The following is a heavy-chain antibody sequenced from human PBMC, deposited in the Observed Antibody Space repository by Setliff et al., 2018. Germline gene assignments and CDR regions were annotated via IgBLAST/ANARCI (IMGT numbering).Heavy chain of an antibody. V-gene: IGHV3-66*01. CDR2: IYTGGST. CDR1: GFTVRSYY. J-gene: IGHJ6*02. D-gene: IGHD5-12*01. Sequence: PGGSLRLSCAASGFTVRSYYMTWVRQAPGKGLGWVSVIYTGGSTYYADSVKGRFTISRDDSNNTLYLQMTSLRAEDTAVYYCAGCGYGQYYAMDVWGQGTTVTVSS. CDR3: AGCGYGQYYAMDV.